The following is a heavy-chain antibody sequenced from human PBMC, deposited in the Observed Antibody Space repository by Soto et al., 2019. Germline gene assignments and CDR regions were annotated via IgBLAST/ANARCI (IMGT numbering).Heavy chain of an antibody. CDR3: ARSGGGDDFWSGSS. V-gene: IGHV3-53*04. D-gene: IGHD3-3*01. CDR2: IYSGGST. CDR1: GFTVSSNY. Sequence: EVQLVESGGGLVQPGGSLRLSCAASGFTVSSNYMSWVRQAPGKGLEWVSVIYSGGSTYYADSVKGRFTISRHNSKNTLYLQMNRLRAEDTAVYYCARSGGGDDFWSGSSWGQGTLVTVSS. J-gene: IGHJ4*02.